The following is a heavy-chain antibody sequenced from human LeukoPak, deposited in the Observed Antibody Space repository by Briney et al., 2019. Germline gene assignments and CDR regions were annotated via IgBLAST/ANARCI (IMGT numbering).Heavy chain of an antibody. Sequence: ASVKVSCKASGYTFSRYGITWVRQAPGQGLEWMGWISAYNGDTKYAQKLQGRVTMTTDTSTTTAYLELRSLRSDDTAVYYCARDPSNTSGWYIYFDYWDQGTLVTVSS. CDR3: ARDPSNTSGWYIYFDY. CDR2: ISAYNGDT. J-gene: IGHJ4*02. V-gene: IGHV1-18*01. D-gene: IGHD6-19*01. CDR1: GYTFSRYG.